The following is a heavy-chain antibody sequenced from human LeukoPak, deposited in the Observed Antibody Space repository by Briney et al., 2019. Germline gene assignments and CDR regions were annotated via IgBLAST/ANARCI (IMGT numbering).Heavy chain of an antibody. D-gene: IGHD3-3*01. V-gene: IGHV1-2*02. CDR1: GYTFTGYY. CDR3: ASMYYDFWSGWESIYFDY. Sequence: GASVKVSCKASGYTFTGYYMHWVRQAPGQGLEWMGWINPNSGGTNYAQKFQGRVTMTRDTSISTAYMELSRLRSEDTAVYYCASMYYDFWSGWESIYFDYWGQGTLVTVSS. J-gene: IGHJ4*02. CDR2: INPNSGGT.